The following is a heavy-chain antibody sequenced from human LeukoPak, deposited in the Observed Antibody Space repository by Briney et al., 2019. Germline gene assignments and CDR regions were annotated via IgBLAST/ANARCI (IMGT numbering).Heavy chain of an antibody. Sequence: ASVKVSCKASGYTFTSYYMHWVRQAPGQGLEWMGIINPSGGSTNYAQKFQGRVTMTRDTSTSTVYMGLSSLRSEDTAVYYCARIRDGYNDAYDIWGQGTMVTVSS. V-gene: IGHV1-46*01. CDR3: ARIRDGYNDAYDI. CDR2: INPSGGST. CDR1: GYTFTSYY. D-gene: IGHD5-24*01. J-gene: IGHJ3*02.